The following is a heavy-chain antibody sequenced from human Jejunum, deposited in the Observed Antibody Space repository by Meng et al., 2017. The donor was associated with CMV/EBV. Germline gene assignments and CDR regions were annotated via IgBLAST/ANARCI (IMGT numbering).Heavy chain of an antibody. V-gene: IGHV1-18*01. J-gene: IGHJ4*02. D-gene: IGHD3-10*01. CDR2: FVNNVDT. CDR1: GYTFASYG. CDR3: ARGTPGRSYSDY. Sequence: GNLVQLGAEGKEPGASVRVSCEDSGYTFASYGISWLRQAPGQGLEWMGWFVNNVDTYSAQKFQGRVTMTTDTHTSTAFMELRSLRSDDTAVYYCARGTPGRSYSDYWGQGTLVTVSS.